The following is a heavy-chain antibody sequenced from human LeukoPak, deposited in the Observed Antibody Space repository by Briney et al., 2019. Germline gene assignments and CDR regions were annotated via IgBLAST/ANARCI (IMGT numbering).Heavy chain of an antibody. CDR1: GLSFSSYS. Sequence: NPGGSLRLSCAASGLSFSSYSMNWVRQAPEKGLEWVSSISSSSSYIYYADSVKGRFTISRDNAKNSLYLQMNSLRAEDTAVYYCARGDWNDAFDYWGQGTLVTVSS. J-gene: IGHJ4*02. D-gene: IGHD1-1*01. CDR2: ISSSSSYI. CDR3: ARGDWNDAFDY. V-gene: IGHV3-21*01.